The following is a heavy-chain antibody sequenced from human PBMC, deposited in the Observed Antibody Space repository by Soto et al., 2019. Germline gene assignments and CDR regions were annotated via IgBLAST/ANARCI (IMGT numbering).Heavy chain of an antibody. Sequence: QVQLVQSGAEMKEPGSSVKVSCKTSGGTFSSSAISWLRQAPGQGLEWMGGIIPLFRTPDYAQKFQGRVTIAADXPXXXAXXELSSLSSEDTAVYYCARDNDRLQLGGHYYSILDVWGQGTTITVSS. CDR3: ARDNDRLQLGGHYYSILDV. J-gene: IGHJ6*02. D-gene: IGHD4-4*01. CDR2: IIPLFRTP. V-gene: IGHV1-69*12. CDR1: GGTFSSSA.